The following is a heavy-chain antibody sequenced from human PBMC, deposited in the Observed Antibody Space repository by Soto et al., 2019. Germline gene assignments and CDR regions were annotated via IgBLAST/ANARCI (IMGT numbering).Heavy chain of an antibody. D-gene: IGHD3-22*01. CDR1: GGTFSSYT. V-gene: IGHV1-69*08. J-gene: IGHJ4*02. Sequence: QVQLVQSGAEVKKPGSSVKVSCKASGGTFSSYTISWVRQAPGQGLEWMGRIIPILGIANYAQKFQGRVTITADKSTSTAYMELSSPRSEDTAVYYCARESEYYYDSSGYSDYWGQGTLVTVSS. CDR2: IIPILGIA. CDR3: ARESEYYYDSSGYSDY.